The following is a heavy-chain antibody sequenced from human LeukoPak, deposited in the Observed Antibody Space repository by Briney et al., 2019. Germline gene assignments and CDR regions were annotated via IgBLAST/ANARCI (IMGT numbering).Heavy chain of an antibody. D-gene: IGHD3-10*01. V-gene: IGHV3-23*01. J-gene: IGHJ3*02. CDR3: AKDLRTIWFGELNDAFDI. Sequence: GGSLRLSCAASGFTFSSYAMSWVRQAPGKGLEWVSAISGSGGSTYYADSVKGRFTISRDNSKNTLYPQMNSLRAEDTAVYYCAKDLRTIWFGELNDAFDIWGQGTMVTVSS. CDR2: ISGSGGST. CDR1: GFTFSSYA.